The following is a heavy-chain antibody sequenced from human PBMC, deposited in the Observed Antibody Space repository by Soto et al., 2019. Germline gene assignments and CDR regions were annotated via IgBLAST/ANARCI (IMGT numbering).Heavy chain of an antibody. D-gene: IGHD4-17*01. CDR3: AKAPGFSVTTGFDC. CDR2: ISGSGGGT. J-gene: IGHJ4*02. CDR1: GFIFRSYA. V-gene: IGHV3-23*01. Sequence: EVQLLESGGGLVQPGGSLRVSCAASGFIFRSYAMSWVRQAPGKGLEWVSVISGSGGGTSYADSVKGRFTISRDNSKNTLYLQMKSLRAEDTAVYYCAKAPGFSVTTGFDCWGQGTLVTVSS.